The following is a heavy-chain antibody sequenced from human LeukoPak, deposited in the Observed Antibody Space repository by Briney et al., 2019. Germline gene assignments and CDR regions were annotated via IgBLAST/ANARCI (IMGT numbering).Heavy chain of an antibody. J-gene: IGHJ4*02. Sequence: SVKVSCKAPGGTFISYAISWVRQAPGQGLEWMGGIIPIFGTANYAQKFQGRVTITADESTSTAYMELSSLRSEDTAVYYCAKVNTYYYDSSGYHFDYWGQGTLVTVSS. CDR2: IIPIFGTA. CDR1: GGTFISYA. CDR3: AKVNTYYYDSSGYHFDY. V-gene: IGHV1-69*13. D-gene: IGHD3-22*01.